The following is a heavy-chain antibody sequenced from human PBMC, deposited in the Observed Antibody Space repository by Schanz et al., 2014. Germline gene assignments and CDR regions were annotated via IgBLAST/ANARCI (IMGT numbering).Heavy chain of an antibody. V-gene: IGHV3-48*04. J-gene: IGHJ4*02. D-gene: IGHD6-13*01. CDR1: TFTFDHYA. Sequence: EVQLLESGGGLVQPGGSLRLSCSASTFTFDHYAMTWVRQAPGKGLEWVSYISSSSSTRYYADSVKGRFTISRDNTKNSLFLQLNSLRAEDTAVYYCAKSQGSSFDSWGQGTLVTVSS. CDR3: AKSQGSSFDS. CDR2: ISSSSSTR.